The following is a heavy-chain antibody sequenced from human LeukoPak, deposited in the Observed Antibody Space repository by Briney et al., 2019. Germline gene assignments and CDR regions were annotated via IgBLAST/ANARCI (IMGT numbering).Heavy chain of an antibody. CDR2: IIPIFGTA. Sequence: PVKVSCKASGGTFSSYAISWVRQAPGQGLEWMGGIIPIFGTANYAQKFQGRVTITADESTSTAYMELSSLRSEDTAVYYCARSASIGIAVEQWGQGTLVTVSS. D-gene: IGHD6-19*01. V-gene: IGHV1-69*13. CDR3: ARSASIGIAVEQ. CDR1: GGTFSSYA. J-gene: IGHJ4*02.